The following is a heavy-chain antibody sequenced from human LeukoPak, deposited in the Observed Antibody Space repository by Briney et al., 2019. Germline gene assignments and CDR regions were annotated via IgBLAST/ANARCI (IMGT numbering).Heavy chain of an antibody. J-gene: IGHJ4*02. V-gene: IGHV3-53*01. D-gene: IGHD3-3*02. CDR3: ARAGKHVFGYFDY. CDR2: IYSGGST. Sequence: GGSLRLSCAASGFTVSSSYMSWVRQAPGKGLEWVSVIYSGGSTYYADSVKGRFTISRDNSKNTLYLQMSSLRAKDTAMYYCARAGKHVFGYFDYWGQGTLVTVSS. CDR1: GFTVSSSY.